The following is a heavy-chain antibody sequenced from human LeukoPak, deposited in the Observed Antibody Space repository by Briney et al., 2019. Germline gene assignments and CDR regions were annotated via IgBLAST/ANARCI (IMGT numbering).Heavy chain of an antibody. D-gene: IGHD4-17*01. J-gene: IGHJ4*02. CDR2: IKSKSDGGTT. CDR1: GFTFSNAW. CDR3: TTDYGDQFDY. Sequence: GGSLRLSCAASGFTFSNAWMSWVRQAPGKGLEWVGRIKSKSDGGTTDYAEPVKGRFTISRDDSKNTLYLQMNSRKTEDTAVYYCTTDYGDQFDYWGQGTLLTVSS. V-gene: IGHV3-15*01.